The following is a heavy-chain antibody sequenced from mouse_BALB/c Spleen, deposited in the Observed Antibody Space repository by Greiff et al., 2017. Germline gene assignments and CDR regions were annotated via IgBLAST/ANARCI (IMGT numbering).Heavy chain of an antibody. V-gene: IGHV5-6*01. CDR1: GFTFSSYG. CDR3: ASVNYAMDY. Sequence: EVQLVESGGDLVKPGGSLKLSCAASGFTFSSYGMSWVRQTPDKRLEWVATISSGGSYTYYPDSVKGRFTISRDNAKNTLYLQMSSLKSEDTAMYYCASVNYAMDYWGQGTSVTVSS. CDR2: ISSGGSYT. J-gene: IGHJ4*01.